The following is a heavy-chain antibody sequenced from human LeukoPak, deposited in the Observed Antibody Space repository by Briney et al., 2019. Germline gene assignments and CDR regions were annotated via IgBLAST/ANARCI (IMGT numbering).Heavy chain of an antibody. J-gene: IGHJ4*02. CDR3: AKDSWIQLWSCFDY. CDR2: IKKDGSEK. CDR1: EFSFSNYW. Sequence: GGSLRLSCAASEFSFSNYWMSWVRQAPGKGLEWVANIKKDGSEKYCVDSVEGRFTISRDNAKNSLYLQMNSLRAEDTAVYYCAKDSWIQLWSCFDYWGQGTLVTVSS. D-gene: IGHD5-18*01. V-gene: IGHV3-7*01.